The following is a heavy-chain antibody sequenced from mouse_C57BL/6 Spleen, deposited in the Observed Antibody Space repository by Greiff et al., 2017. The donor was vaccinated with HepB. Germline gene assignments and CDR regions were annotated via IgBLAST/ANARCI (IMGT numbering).Heavy chain of an antibody. CDR1: GFTFSDFY. V-gene: IGHV7-1*01. Sequence: EVKLVDSGGGLVQSGRSLRLSCATSGFTFSDFYMEWVRQAPGKGLEWIAASRNKANDYTTEYSASVKGRFIVSRDTSQSILYLQMNALRAEDTAIYYCARDDAVVDAMDYWGQGTSVTVSS. J-gene: IGHJ4*01. CDR2: SRNKANDYTT. D-gene: IGHD1-1*01. CDR3: ARDDAVVDAMDY.